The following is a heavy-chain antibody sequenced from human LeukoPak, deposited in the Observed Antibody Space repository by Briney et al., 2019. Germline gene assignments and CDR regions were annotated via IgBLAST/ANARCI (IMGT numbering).Heavy chain of an antibody. D-gene: IGHD2-21*01. V-gene: IGHV3-23*01. Sequence: GGSLRLSCAASGFTFSTYSMSWVRQAPGKGLEWVSLINSGGRTYYADSVKGRFTISRDNSKNMLFLQMNSLRADDTAVYFCAKEPPQCGAECFSLLDYWGQGTLVTVSS. J-gene: IGHJ4*02. CDR1: GFTFSTYS. CDR2: INSGGRT. CDR3: AKEPPQCGAECFSLLDY.